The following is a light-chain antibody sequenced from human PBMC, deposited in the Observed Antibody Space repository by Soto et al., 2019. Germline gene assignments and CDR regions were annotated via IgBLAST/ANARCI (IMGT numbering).Light chain of an antibody. CDR1: SSDVGGYNY. J-gene: IGLJ3*02. CDR2: EVS. V-gene: IGLV2-14*01. Sequence: QSALTQPASVSGSPGQSITISCTGTSSDVGGYNYVSWYQQHPGKAPKLMIYEVSNRPSGVSNRFSGSKSGNTASLTISGLQTEDEADYYCETWDSNLWVFGGGTKLTVL. CDR3: ETWDSNLWV.